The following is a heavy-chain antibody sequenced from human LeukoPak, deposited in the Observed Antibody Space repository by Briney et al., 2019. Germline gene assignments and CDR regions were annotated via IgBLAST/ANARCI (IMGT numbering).Heavy chain of an antibody. CDR2: ISYDGSNK. D-gene: IGHD1-26*01. CDR1: GFTFSSYG. Sequence: GGSLRLSCAASGFTFSSYGMHWVRQAPGKGLEWVAVISYDGSNKYYADSVKGRFTISRDNSKNTLYLQMNSLRAEDTAVYYCAKSGSYYSYYFDYWGQGTLVTVPS. J-gene: IGHJ4*02. CDR3: AKSGSYYSYYFDY. V-gene: IGHV3-30*18.